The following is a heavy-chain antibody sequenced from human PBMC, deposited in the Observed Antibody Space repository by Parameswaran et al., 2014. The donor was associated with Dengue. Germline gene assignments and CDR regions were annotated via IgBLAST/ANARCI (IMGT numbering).Heavy chain of an antibody. CDR2: INHSGST. D-gene: IGHD3-9*01. Sequence: WIRQPPGKGLEWIGEINHSGSTNYNPSLKSRVTISVDTSKNQFSLKLSSVTAADTAVYYCARIRLRYFDWLLYRIGMDVWGQGTTVTVSS. V-gene: IGHV4-34*01. J-gene: IGHJ6*02. CDR3: ARIRLRYFDWLLYRIGMDV.